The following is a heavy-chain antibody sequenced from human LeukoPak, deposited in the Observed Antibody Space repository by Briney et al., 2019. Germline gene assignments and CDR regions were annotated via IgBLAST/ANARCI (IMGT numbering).Heavy chain of an antibody. CDR2: IYYSGST. Sequence: PSETLSLTCTVSGGSISSSSYYWGWIRQPPGKGLEWIGSIYYSGSTYYNPSLKSRVTISVDTSKNQFSLKLSSVTAADTAVYYCARHDLWSFDPWGQGTLVTVSS. D-gene: IGHD3-16*01. CDR1: GGSISSSSYY. CDR3: ARHDLWSFDP. V-gene: IGHV4-39*01. J-gene: IGHJ5*02.